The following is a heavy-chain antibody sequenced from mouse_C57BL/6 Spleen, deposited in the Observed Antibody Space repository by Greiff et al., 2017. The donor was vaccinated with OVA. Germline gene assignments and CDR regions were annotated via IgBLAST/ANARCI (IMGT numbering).Heavy chain of an antibody. Sequence: QVQLQQPGAELVRPGSSVKLSCKASGYTFTSYWIHWVKQRPIQGLEWIGNIDPSDSETHYNQKFKDKATLTVDKSSSTAYMQLSSLTSEDSAVYYCASNYYGSKERVFDYWGQGTTLTVSS. V-gene: IGHV1-52*01. D-gene: IGHD1-1*01. CDR1: GYTFTSYW. CDR2: IDPSDSET. J-gene: IGHJ2*01. CDR3: ASNYYGSKERVFDY.